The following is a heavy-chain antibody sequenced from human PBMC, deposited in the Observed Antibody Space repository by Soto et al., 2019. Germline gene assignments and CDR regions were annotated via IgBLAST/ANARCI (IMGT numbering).Heavy chain of an antibody. CDR3: VGQQLEPNYFDY. V-gene: IGHV4-4*02. CDR1: GGSISSSNW. D-gene: IGHD6-13*01. J-gene: IGHJ4*02. CDR2: IYHSGST. Sequence: NPSETLSLTCAVSGGSISSSNWWSWVRQPPGKGLEWIGEIYHSGSTNYNPSLKSRVTISVDKSKNQFSLKLSSVTAADTAVYYCVGQQLEPNYFDYWGQGTLVTVSS.